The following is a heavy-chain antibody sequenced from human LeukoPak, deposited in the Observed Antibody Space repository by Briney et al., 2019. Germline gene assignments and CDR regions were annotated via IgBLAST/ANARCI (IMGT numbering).Heavy chain of an antibody. Sequence: SETLSLTCTVSGGSISSYYWSWIRQPPGKGLEWIGYIYYSGSTNYNPSLKSRVTISVDTSKNQFSLKLSSVTAADTAVYYCARVLWFGGLLAHPWGQGTLVTVSS. J-gene: IGHJ5*02. D-gene: IGHD3-10*01. CDR2: IYYSGST. V-gene: IGHV4-59*01. CDR1: GGSISSYY. CDR3: ARVLWFGGLLAHP.